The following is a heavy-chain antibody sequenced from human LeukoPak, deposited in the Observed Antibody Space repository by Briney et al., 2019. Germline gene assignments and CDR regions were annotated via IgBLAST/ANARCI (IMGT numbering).Heavy chain of an antibody. D-gene: IGHD5-12*01. J-gene: IGHJ4*02. CDR1: GFTFTTYW. CDR2: IKQDGTEK. Sequence: PGESLRLSCAASGFTFTTYWMSWVRQPPGKGLEWVANIKQDGTEKYYVDSVKGRFTISRDNSKNTLYLQMNSLRAEDTAVYYCARGPSGYHNTGGQGTLVTVSS. V-gene: IGHV3-7*01. CDR3: ARGPSGYHNT.